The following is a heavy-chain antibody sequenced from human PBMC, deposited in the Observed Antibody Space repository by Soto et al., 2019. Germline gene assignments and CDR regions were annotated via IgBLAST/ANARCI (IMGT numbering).Heavy chain of an antibody. CDR2: IYKSATT. J-gene: IGHJ5*01. CDR3: ARGRYCLTGRCFPNWFDS. D-gene: IGHD7-27*01. V-gene: IGHV4-30-4*01. CDR1: GDSISNLDYF. Sequence: LSLTCSVSGDSISNLDYFWAWIRQPPGQALEYIGYIYKSATTYYNPSLESRVAISVDTSKSQFSLNVTSVTAADTAVYFCARGRYCLTGRCFPNWFDSWGQGALVTVSS.